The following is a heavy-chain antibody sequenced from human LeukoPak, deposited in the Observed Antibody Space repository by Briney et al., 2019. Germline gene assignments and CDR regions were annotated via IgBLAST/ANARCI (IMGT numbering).Heavy chain of an antibody. CDR2: ISYDGSNK. D-gene: IGHD3-10*01. CDR1: GFTFSSYA. J-gene: IGHJ4*02. CDR3: ARDTDHYGSGSYPLGY. Sequence: GGSLRLSCAASGFTFSSYAMHWVRQAPGKGLEWVMLISYDGSNKYYADSVKGRFTISRDNSKNTLYLQMNSLRAEDTAVYYCARDTDHYGSGSYPLGYWGQGTLVTVSS. V-gene: IGHV3-30*04.